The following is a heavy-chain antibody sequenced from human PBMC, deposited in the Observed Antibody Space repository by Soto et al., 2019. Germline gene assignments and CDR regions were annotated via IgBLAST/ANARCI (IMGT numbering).Heavy chain of an antibody. CDR3: AREGTAAGYYYYYGMDV. J-gene: IGHJ6*02. CDR1: GYTFTSYG. D-gene: IGHD6-13*01. V-gene: IGHV1-18*01. Sequence: ASVKVSCKASGYTFTSYGISWVRQAPGQGLEWMGWISAYNGNTNYAQKLQGRVTMTTDTSTSTAYMELRSLRSEDTAVYYCAREGTAAGYYYYYGMDVWGQGTTVTVCS. CDR2: ISAYNGNT.